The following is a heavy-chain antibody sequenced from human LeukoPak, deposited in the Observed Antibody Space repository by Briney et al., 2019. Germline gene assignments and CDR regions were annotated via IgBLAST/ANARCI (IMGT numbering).Heavy chain of an antibody. Sequence: PGESLKISCEASGHSFTNHWIGWVCQMPGKGLEWMGIINLGDSETQYSPSFQGQVTISLDKSISTAYLQWRSLKVSDTAMYYCARRPYSGSPNWFDPWGQGTLVTVSS. CDR1: GHSFTNHW. D-gene: IGHD1-26*01. CDR2: INLGDSET. V-gene: IGHV5-51*01. J-gene: IGHJ5*02. CDR3: ARRPYSGSPNWFDP.